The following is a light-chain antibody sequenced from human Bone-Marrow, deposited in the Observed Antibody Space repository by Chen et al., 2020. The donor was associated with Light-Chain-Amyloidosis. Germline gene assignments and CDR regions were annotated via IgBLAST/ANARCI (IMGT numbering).Light chain of an antibody. CDR1: NIGSTS. J-gene: IGLJ3*02. CDR3: QVWDRSSDRPV. CDR2: DDS. Sequence: SYVLTQTSSVSAAPGPTATIACGGNNIGSTSVHWYQQTPGQAPLLYVYDDSDRPSGIPERLSGSNSGNTATLTISRVEAGDEADYYCQVWDRSSDRPVFGGGTKLTVL. V-gene: IGLV3-21*02.